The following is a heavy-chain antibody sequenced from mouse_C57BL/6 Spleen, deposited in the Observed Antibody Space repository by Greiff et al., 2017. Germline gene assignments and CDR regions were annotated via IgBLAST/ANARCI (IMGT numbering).Heavy chain of an antibody. CDR3: ARSAYYSNYNAMDY. Sequence: QVQLQQSGAELVRPGTSVKVSCKASGYAFTNYLIEWVKQRPGQGLEWIGVINPGSGGTNYNEKFKGKATLTADKSSSTAYMQLSSLTSEDSAVYFCARSAYYSNYNAMDYWGHGTSVTVSS. J-gene: IGHJ4*01. CDR1: GYAFTNYL. CDR2: INPGSGGT. V-gene: IGHV1-54*01. D-gene: IGHD2-5*01.